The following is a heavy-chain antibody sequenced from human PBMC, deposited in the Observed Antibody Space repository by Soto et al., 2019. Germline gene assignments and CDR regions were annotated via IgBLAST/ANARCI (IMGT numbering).Heavy chain of an antibody. CDR3: ARDYQPDYYYYYGMDV. CDR1: GFTFSSYG. V-gene: IGHV3-33*01. Sequence: PGGSLRLSCAASGFTFSSYGMHWDRQAPGKGLEGVAVIWYDGSNKYYADSVKGRFTISRDNSKNTLYLQMNSLRAEDTAVYYCARDYQPDYYYYYGMDVWGQGTTVTVSS. CDR2: IWYDGSNK. J-gene: IGHJ6*02. D-gene: IGHD3-16*02.